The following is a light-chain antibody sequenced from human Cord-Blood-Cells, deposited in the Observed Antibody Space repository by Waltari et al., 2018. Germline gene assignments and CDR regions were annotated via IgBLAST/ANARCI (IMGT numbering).Light chain of an antibody. V-gene: IGLV1-51*01. Sequence: QSLFTPPPAVSGDTLRKVPLSSSGRSCSLRMTYVSCYQQLPGTAPKLLIYDNTKRPAGIPDRFSGSKSGTSATLGITGLQTGDEADYYCGTWDRSLSAVVVGTGTKVTVL. CDR3: GTWDRSLSAVV. CDR2: DNT. J-gene: IGLJ1*01. CDR1: SCSLRMTY.